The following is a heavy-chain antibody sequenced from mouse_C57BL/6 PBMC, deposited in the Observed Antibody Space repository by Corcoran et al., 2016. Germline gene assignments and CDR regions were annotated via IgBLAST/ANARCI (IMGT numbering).Heavy chain of an antibody. J-gene: IGHJ3*01. CDR3: AREEPLLVAY. CDR1: GYTFTDYY. Sequence: EVQLQQSGPELVKPGASVKISCKASGYTFTDYYMNWVKQSHGKSLEWIGDINPNNGGTSYNQKFKGKATLTVDKSSSTAYMELRSLTSEDSAVYYCAREEPLLVAYWGQGTLVTVSA. V-gene: IGHV1-26*01. D-gene: IGHD1-1*01. CDR2: INPNNGGT.